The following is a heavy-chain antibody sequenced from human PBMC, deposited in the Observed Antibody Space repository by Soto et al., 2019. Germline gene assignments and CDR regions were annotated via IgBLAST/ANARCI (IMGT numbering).Heavy chain of an antibody. D-gene: IGHD6-19*01. V-gene: IGHV3-23*01. J-gene: IGHJ4*02. CDR2: ITGNGGYT. Sequence: GGSLRLSCEVSGFTFSNYAMAWVRQAPGKGLEYVSSITGNGGYTYYALSVKGRFTISRDNSKNTLYVQMNSLTAEDTATYFCAKDVAGIFDYWGQGTLVTVSS. CDR3: AKDVAGIFDY. CDR1: GFTFSNYA.